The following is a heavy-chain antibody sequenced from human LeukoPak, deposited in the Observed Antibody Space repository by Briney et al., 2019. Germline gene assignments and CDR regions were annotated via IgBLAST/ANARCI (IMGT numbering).Heavy chain of an antibody. Sequence: RGSRRLSCAASGFTFSSYEMNWVRQAPGKGLEWVSYIGSSGTSIYYADSVKGRFTISRDNAKSSLYLQMNSLRAEDTAVYYCAKVATEGYYFDYWGQGALVTVSS. D-gene: IGHD5-12*01. CDR1: GFTFSSYE. V-gene: IGHV3-48*03. J-gene: IGHJ4*02. CDR3: AKVATEGYYFDY. CDR2: IGSSGTSI.